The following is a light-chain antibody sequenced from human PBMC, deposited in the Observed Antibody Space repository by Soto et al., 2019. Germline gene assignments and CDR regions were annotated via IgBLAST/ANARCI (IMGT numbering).Light chain of an antibody. J-gene: IGKJ5*01. CDR3: QDLYALLFP. Sequence: DIKLTQSPSLLSASLGDRVTITCRASHDISTFFALYQQKPGKAPDLLIYEASILPSGVPTRFSGSGFGTEFNLTISGLPPENVAAYPFQDLYALLFPFAQGTRLAV. CDR2: EAS. CDR1: HDISTF. V-gene: IGKV1-9*01.